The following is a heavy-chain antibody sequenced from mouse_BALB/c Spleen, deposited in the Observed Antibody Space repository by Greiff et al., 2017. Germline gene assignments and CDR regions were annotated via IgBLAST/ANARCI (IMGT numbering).Heavy chain of an antibody. Sequence: EVKLVESGGGLVKPGGSLKLSCAASGFTFSSYAMSWVRQTPEKRLEWVASISSGGSTYYPDSVKGRFTISRDNAKNNLYLQMSSLKSEDTAMYYCARGDLTTGYAMDYWGQGTSVTVSS. V-gene: IGHV5-6-5*01. CDR3: ARGDLTTGYAMDY. D-gene: IGHD1-1*01. CDR2: ISSGGST. J-gene: IGHJ4*01. CDR1: GFTFSSYA.